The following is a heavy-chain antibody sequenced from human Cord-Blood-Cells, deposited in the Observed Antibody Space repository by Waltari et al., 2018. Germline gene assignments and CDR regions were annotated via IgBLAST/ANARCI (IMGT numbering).Heavy chain of an antibody. CDR1: GYTSTAYH. J-gene: IGHJ3*02. CDR3: AREKGDAFDI. V-gene: IGHV1-2*02. CDR2: INPNSGGT. Sequence: VQLVQSGDEVQKPGASVKVPCKPSGYTSTAYHLHWVRQAPGQGLEWMGWINPNSGGTNYAQKFQGRVTMTRDTSISTAYMELSRLRSDDTAVYYCAREKGDAFDIWGQGTMVTVSS.